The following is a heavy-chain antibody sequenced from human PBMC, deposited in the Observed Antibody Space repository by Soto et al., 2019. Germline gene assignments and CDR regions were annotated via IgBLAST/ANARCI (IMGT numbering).Heavy chain of an antibody. Sequence: AESLTLSCAASGFTFSTYSMKWARPSPGKWLEWVSSISSSSSYIYYADSVKGRFTTSRDNAKNSLYLQMNNLRPDDTALYYWAKDRLGGMGTVMMPGPDGGQGTLVTVSS. V-gene: IGHV3-21*01. J-gene: IGHJ4*02. CDR2: ISSSSSYI. CDR1: GFTFSTYS. D-gene: IGHD4-17*01. CDR3: AKDRLGGMGTVMMPGPD.